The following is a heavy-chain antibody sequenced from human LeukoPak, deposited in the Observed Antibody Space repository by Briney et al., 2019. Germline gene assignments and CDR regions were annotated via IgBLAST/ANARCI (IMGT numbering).Heavy chain of an antibody. Sequence: SETLSLTCAVSGGSFIGSHWNWIRQPPGKGLEWIGEINHSGNTNYNPSLKSRVTISVDTSKNQFSLKLRSVTAADTAVYYCARDPTTVVTLPYYFDDWGQGTLVTVSS. CDR2: INHSGNT. V-gene: IGHV4-34*01. CDR1: GGSFIGSH. J-gene: IGHJ4*02. D-gene: IGHD4-23*01. CDR3: ARDPTTVVTLPYYFDD.